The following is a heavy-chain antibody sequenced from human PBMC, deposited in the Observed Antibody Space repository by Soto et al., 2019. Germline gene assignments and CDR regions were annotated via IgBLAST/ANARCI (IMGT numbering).Heavy chain of an antibody. CDR3: LKDAHNGSIDD. J-gene: IGHJ4*02. D-gene: IGHD3-10*01. V-gene: IGHV3-9*01. Sequence: VQVVASGGGLVQPGRSLRLSCAVSGFRFEQYVMHWVRQAPGKGLECVSTVSPTGDTVAYADSVEGRFTVSRDNAKNALYLQINSLKRDDPALYYCLKDAHNGSIDDWGQGTLVTVSS. CDR2: VSPTGDTV. CDR1: GFRFEQYV.